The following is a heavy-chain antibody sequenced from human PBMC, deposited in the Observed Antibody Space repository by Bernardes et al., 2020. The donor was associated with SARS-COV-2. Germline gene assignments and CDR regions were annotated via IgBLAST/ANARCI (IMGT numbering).Heavy chain of an antibody. CDR3: AKALFVKTPFDY. Sequence: GGSLRLSCAASGFSFSMSGMHWVRQAPGKGLEWVAGLSYNGNTQYYADSVRGRFSISRDTLGNMLYLQMNSLRTEDTAVYYCAKALFVKTPFDYWGQGTLVTVSS. J-gene: IGHJ4*02. V-gene: IGHV3-30*18. CDR2: LSYNGNTQ. CDR1: GFSFSMSG. D-gene: IGHD3-10*02.